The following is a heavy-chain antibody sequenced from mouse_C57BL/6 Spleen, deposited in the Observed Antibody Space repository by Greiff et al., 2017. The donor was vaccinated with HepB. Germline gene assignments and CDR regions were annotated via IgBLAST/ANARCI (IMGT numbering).Heavy chain of an antibody. D-gene: IGHD1-1*01. Sequence: EVQLVESGGGLVQPGGSLKLSCAASGFTFSDYYMYWVRQTPEKRLEWVAYISNGGGSTYYPDTVKGRFTISRDNAKNTLYLQMSRLKSEDTAMYYCARQGATVVATDAMDYWGQGTSVTVSS. CDR1: GFTFSDYY. J-gene: IGHJ4*01. V-gene: IGHV5-12*01. CDR2: ISNGGGST. CDR3: ARQGATVVATDAMDY.